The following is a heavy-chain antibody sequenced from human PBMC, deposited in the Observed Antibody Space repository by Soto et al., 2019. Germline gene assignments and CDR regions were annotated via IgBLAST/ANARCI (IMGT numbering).Heavy chain of an antibody. CDR1: GGSISSYY. CDR3: ARSKSYSSSYYYYHYMDV. CDR2: IYYSGST. V-gene: IGHV4-59*08. Sequence: SETLSLTCTVSGGSISSYYWSWIRQPPGKGLEWIGYIYYSGSTNYNPSLKSRVTISVDTSKNQFSLKLSSVTAADTAVYYCARSKSYSSSYYYYHYMDVWGKGTTVTVSS. J-gene: IGHJ6*03. D-gene: IGHD6-13*01.